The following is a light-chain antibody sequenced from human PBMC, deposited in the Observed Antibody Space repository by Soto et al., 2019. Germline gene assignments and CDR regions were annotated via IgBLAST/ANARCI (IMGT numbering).Light chain of an antibody. CDR1: QSVSSSY. J-gene: IGKJ5*01. Sequence: EIVVTQSPATLSVSPGERVTLSCRASQSVSSSYLAWYQQKPGQAPRLLIYAASNRATGVPARFSGSRSGTEFTLTITSLQSEDFAVYYCQQYNQGITFGQGTRLEIK. V-gene: IGKV3-15*01. CDR2: AAS. CDR3: QQYNQGIT.